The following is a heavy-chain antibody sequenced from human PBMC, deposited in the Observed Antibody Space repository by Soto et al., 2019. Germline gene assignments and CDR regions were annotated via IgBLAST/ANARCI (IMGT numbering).Heavy chain of an antibody. CDR1: GYTFTSYA. Sequence: SVKVSCKASGYTFTSYAMHWVRQAPGQRLEWMGGIIPIFGTANYAQKFQGRVTITADESTSTAYMELSSLRSEDTAVYYCAREGLVLVPTTVNSDYYYYAMDVWGQGTTVTVSS. D-gene: IGHD2-2*01. J-gene: IGHJ6*02. CDR3: AREGLVLVPTTVNSDYYYYAMDV. CDR2: IIPIFGTA. V-gene: IGHV1-69*13.